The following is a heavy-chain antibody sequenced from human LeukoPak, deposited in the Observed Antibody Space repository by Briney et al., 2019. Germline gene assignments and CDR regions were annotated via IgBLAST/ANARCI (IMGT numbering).Heavy chain of an antibody. CDR3: ARELIVLEPAARRYNYYMDV. V-gene: IGHV1-8*03. CDR2: MHPNNGDT. J-gene: IGHJ6*03. Sequence: ASVKVSCKASGYTFTSYNINWVRQAPGQGLECMAWMHPNNGDTGYAQKFQDRVTVTSNTSISTAYMELRSLTSEDTAVYYCARELIVLEPAARRYNYYMDVWGIGTTVSVSS. CDR1: GYTFTSYN. D-gene: IGHD2-2*01.